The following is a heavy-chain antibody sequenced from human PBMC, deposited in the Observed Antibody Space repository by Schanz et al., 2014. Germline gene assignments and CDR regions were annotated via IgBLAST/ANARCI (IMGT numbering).Heavy chain of an antibody. D-gene: IGHD4-17*01. CDR2: MNPTTGNG. J-gene: IGHJ4*02. CDR1: GYSFTTYD. CDR3: AIHDGDRPL. V-gene: IGHV1-8*01. Sequence: QVQLVQSGAEVKKPGASVRVSCKASGYSFTTYDVNWVRQATGQGLEWMGWMNPTTGNGGYAQNFQGGVARTRNTSLKTAYSEMTDLKFADAGLDYCAIHDGDRPLWGQGTLIAVSS.